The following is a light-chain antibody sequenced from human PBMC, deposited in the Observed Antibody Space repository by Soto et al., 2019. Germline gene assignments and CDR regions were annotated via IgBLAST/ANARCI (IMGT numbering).Light chain of an antibody. CDR1: QSISSW. V-gene: IGKV1-5*03. J-gene: IGKJ1*01. CDR3: QQYNSYPWT. Sequence: DIQMTQSPSTLSASVGDRVTITCRASQSISSWLAWYQQKPGKAPKLLIYKASSLESGVPSRFSGSGSGTEFTLTMISLQPDDFATYYCQQYNSYPWTFGQGTKVEIK. CDR2: KAS.